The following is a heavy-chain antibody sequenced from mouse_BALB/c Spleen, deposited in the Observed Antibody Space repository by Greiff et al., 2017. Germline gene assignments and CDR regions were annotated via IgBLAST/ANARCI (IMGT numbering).Heavy chain of an antibody. J-gene: IGHJ2*01. Sequence: EVKVVESGAQLVKPGASVKLSCTASGFNIKDTYMHWVKQRPEQGLEWIGRIDPANGNTKYDPKFQGKATITADTSSNTAYLQLSSLTSEDTAVYYCAEVSSSATFDYWGQGTTLTVSS. CDR1: GFNIKDTY. V-gene: IGHV14-3*02. CDR3: AEVSSSATFDY. D-gene: IGHD1-2*01. CDR2: IDPANGNT.